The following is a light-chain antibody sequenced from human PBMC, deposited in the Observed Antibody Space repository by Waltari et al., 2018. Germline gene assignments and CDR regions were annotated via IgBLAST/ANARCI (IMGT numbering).Light chain of an antibody. CDR3: YSIYSSGSLEI. Sequence: SYEVTQPPSVSVSPGQTARITCSGAALPKKDAHWYQQKSGQARVVVIYEDIKRLPGIPERFSGSNSGTTATMTISGAQVGDEADDDCYSIYSSGSLEIFGGGTNLTVL. V-gene: IGLV3-10*01. CDR1: ALPKKD. J-gene: IGLJ2*01. CDR2: EDI.